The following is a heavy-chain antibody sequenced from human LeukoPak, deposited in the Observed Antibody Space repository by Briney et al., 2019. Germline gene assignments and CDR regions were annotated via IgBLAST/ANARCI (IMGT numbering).Heavy chain of an antibody. D-gene: IGHD3-22*01. CDR1: GFAVSSNY. J-gene: IGHJ4*02. Sequence: GGSLRLSCAASGFAVSSNYMSWVRQAPGKGLEWVSSISSSSSYIYYADSVKGRFTISRDNAKNSLYLQMNSLRAEDTAVYYCARAQSNLWPFYRYDSSGYSFDYWGQGTLVTVSS. CDR2: ISSSSSYI. CDR3: ARAQSNLWPFYRYDSSGYSFDY. V-gene: IGHV3-21*01.